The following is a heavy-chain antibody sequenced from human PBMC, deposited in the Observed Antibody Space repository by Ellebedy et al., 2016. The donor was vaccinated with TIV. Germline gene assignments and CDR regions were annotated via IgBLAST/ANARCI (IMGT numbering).Heavy chain of an antibody. CDR2: IYYTGDT. D-gene: IGHD6-6*01. CDR1: GGSINSYY. CDR3: ARDEALRPRVLQH. V-gene: IGHV4-59*01. J-gene: IGHJ1*01. Sequence: SETLSLTCNVSGGSINSYYWSWIRQPPGKGLEWIGVIYYTGDTNYNPSLNSRVTISLDSSKSQFSLKLMSVTAADTAVYFCARDEALRPRVLQHWGQGTLVTVSS.